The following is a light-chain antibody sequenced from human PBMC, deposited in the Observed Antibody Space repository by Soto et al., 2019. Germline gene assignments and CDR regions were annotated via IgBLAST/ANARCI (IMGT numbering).Light chain of an antibody. CDR1: QSVSSSY. V-gene: IGKV3-20*01. Sequence: NVLKQSPATLSLSPGERATLSCRASQSVSSSYLAWYQQKPGQAPRLLIYGASSRATGIPDRFSGSGSGTDFTLTISRLEPEDFAVYYCQQYGSSPPVTFGQGTKVDIK. CDR3: QQYGSSPPVT. CDR2: GAS. J-gene: IGKJ1*01.